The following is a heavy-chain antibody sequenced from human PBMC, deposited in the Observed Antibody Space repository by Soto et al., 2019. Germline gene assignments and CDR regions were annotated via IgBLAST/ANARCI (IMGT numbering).Heavy chain of an antibody. CDR2: INPSGGST. CDR1: GYTFTSYY. J-gene: IGHJ6*02. D-gene: IGHD5-12*01. V-gene: IGHV1-46*01. Sequence: ASVKVSCKASGYTFTSYYMHWVRQAPGQGLEWMGIINPSGGSTSYAQKFQGRVTMTRDTSTSTVYMELSSLRSEDTAVYYCARDLVATDYGMDVWGQGTTVPVS. CDR3: ARDLVATDYGMDV.